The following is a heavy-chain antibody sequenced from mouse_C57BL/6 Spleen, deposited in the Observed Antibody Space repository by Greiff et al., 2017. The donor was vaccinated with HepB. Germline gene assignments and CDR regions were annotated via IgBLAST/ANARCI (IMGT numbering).Heavy chain of an antibody. J-gene: IGHJ2*01. D-gene: IGHD2-12*01. V-gene: IGHV1-26*01. Sequence: EVKLQESGPELVKPGASVKISCKASGYTFTDYYMNWVKQSHGKSLEWIGDINPNNGGTSYNQKFKGKATLTVDKSSSTAYMELRSLTSEDSAVYYCARGNYYSDYWGQGTTLTVSS. CDR3: ARGNYYSDY. CDR1: GYTFTDYY. CDR2: INPNNGGT.